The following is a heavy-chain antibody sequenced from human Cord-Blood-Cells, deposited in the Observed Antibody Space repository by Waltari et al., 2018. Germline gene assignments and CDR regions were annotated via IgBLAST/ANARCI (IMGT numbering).Heavy chain of an antibody. J-gene: IGHJ3*02. V-gene: IGHV1-45*02. D-gene: IGHD1-1*01. CDR1: GYTFTYRY. CDR2: ITPFNGNT. CDR3: ARFATGTNDAFDI. Sequence: QMQLVQAGAEGKKTGSSVKVSCKAAGYTFTYRYLPRVRQAPGQALEWMGWITPFNGNTNYAQKFQDRVTITRDRSMSTAYMELSSLRSEDTAMYYCARFATGTNDAFDIWGQGTMVTVSS.